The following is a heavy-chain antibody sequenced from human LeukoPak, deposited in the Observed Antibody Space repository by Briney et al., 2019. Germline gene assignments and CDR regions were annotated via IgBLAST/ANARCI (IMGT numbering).Heavy chain of an antibody. V-gene: IGHV4-34*01. CDR2: INHSGST. Sequence: PSETLSLTCAVYGGSFSGYYWSWIRQPPGKGLEWIGEINHSGSTNYNPSLKSRVTISVDTSKNQFSLKLSSVTAADTAVYYCARRFKFMGAEWLRPHYYYYYMDVWGKGTTVTISS. D-gene: IGHD5-12*01. CDR1: GGSFSGYY. J-gene: IGHJ6*03. CDR3: ARRFKFMGAEWLRPHYYYYYMDV.